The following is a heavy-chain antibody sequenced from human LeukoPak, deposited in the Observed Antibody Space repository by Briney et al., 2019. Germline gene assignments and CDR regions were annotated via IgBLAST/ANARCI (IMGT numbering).Heavy chain of an antibody. V-gene: IGHV4-59*12. CDR1: GGSISPYY. D-gene: IGHD6-19*01. CDR3: ARTAAAGIHFDY. Sequence: SETLSLTCAVSGGSISPYYWNWIRQPPGKGLEWIGYVYDGGTTNYNPSLKSRVTISVDTSKNQFSLKLSSVTAADTAVYYCARTAAAGIHFDYWGQGTLVTVSS. CDR2: VYDGGTT. J-gene: IGHJ4*02.